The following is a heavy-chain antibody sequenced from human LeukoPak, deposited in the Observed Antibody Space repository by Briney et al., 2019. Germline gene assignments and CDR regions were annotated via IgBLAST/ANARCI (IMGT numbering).Heavy chain of an antibody. D-gene: IGHD2-2*01. Sequence: ASVKVSCKASGYTFTGYYMHWVRQAPGQGLEWMGWINPNSGGTNYAQKFQGRVTMTRDTSISTAYMELSRLRSDDTAVYYCARGPAYCSSTSCPNWFDPWGQGTLATVSS. CDR2: INPNSGGT. CDR3: ARGPAYCSSTSCPNWFDP. CDR1: GYTFTGYY. J-gene: IGHJ5*02. V-gene: IGHV1-2*02.